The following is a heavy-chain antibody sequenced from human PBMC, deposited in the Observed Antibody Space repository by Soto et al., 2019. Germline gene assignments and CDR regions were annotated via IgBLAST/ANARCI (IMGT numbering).Heavy chain of an antibody. Sequence: QVHLVQSGAEVKKPGASVKVSCKGSGYAFTTYGITWVRQAPGQGLEWMGWISAHNGNTNYAQKLQGRVTVTRYTSTSTAYMELRSLSSDDTGVYYCARGRYGDSWGQGALVTVSS. CDR3: ARGRYGDS. J-gene: IGHJ4*02. CDR2: ISAHNGNT. V-gene: IGHV1-18*01. CDR1: GYAFTTYG. D-gene: IGHD1-1*01.